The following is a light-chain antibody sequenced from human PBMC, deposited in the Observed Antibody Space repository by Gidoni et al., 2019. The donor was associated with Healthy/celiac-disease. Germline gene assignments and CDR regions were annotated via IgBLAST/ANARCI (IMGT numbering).Light chain of an antibody. CDR2: DAS. CDR1: QSVSSY. Sequence: EVVLTQSPAPLSLSPGERATRSCRASQSVSSYLAWYQQNPGQAPRLLIYDASNRATGIPARFSGSGSGTDFTLTISSLEPEDFAVYYCQQRSNWPSFGGGTKVEIK. CDR3: QQRSNWPS. V-gene: IGKV3-11*01. J-gene: IGKJ4*01.